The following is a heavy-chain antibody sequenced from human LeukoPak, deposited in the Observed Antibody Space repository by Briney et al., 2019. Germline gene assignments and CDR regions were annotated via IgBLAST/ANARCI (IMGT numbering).Heavy chain of an antibody. CDR1: GFTFSSYW. D-gene: IGHD3-3*01. CDR3: AREPIFGVVTRVYYYGMDV. Sequence: GGPLRLSCAASGFTFSSYWMSWVRQAPGKGLEWVAVISYDGSNKYYADSVKGRFTISRDNSKNTLYLQMNSLRAEDTAVYYCAREPIFGVVTRVYYYGMDVWGQGTTVTVSS. J-gene: IGHJ6*02. V-gene: IGHV3-30*03. CDR2: ISYDGSNK.